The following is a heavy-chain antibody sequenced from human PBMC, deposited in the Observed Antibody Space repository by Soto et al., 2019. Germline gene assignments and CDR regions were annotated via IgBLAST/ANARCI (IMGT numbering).Heavy chain of an antibody. J-gene: IGHJ5*01. CDR1: GGSISNTNYF. D-gene: IGHD3-22*01. V-gene: IGHV4-39*01. Sequence: PSETLSLTCIVSGGSISNTNYFWGWIRQPPGKGLEWMGTIYYRGSTFYNPSLKSRVTISVDTSKNQFSLNLRSVTAADTAVYYCARRHYYDSSGYFDYWGHGTLVTVS. CDR2: IYYRGST. CDR3: ARRHYYDSSGYFDY.